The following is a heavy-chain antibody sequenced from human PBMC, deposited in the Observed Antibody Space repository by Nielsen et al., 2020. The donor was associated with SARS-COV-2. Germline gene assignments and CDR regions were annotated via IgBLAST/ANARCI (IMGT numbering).Heavy chain of an antibody. J-gene: IGHJ4*02. CDR3: APLLGGVIAFDY. CDR2: IYYSGST. Sequence: GSLRLSCTVSGGSISSSSYYWGWIRQPPGKGLEWIGSIYYSGSTYYNPSLKSRVTISVDTSKNQFSLKLSSVTAADTAVYYCAPLLGGVIAFDYWGQGTLVTVSS. V-gene: IGHV4-39*01. D-gene: IGHD3-16*02. CDR1: GGSISSSSYY.